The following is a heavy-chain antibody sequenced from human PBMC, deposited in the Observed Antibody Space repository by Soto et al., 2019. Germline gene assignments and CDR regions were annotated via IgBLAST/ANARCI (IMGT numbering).Heavy chain of an antibody. D-gene: IGHD6-19*01. V-gene: IGHV1-69*12. Sequence: QVQLVQSGPEVKKPGSSVKVSCKASGGTFSSYAISWVRQARGQGLEWMGGIIPIFGTGNYAQKFQGRVTIAADESTSTAYMELRSLRLEDTAVYYCAQTLGLAVSGPGRFDLWGRGTLVTVSS. CDR1: GGTFSSYA. J-gene: IGHJ2*01. CDR3: AQTLGLAVSGPGRFDL. CDR2: IIPIFGTG.